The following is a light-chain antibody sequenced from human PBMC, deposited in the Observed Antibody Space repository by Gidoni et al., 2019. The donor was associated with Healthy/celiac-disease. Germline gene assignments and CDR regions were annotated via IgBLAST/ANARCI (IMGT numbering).Light chain of an antibody. Sequence: QSVLPQPPSVSGPPGQRVTISCTGSSSNSGAGYDVHWYQQLPGTAPKLLIYGNSNRPSGVPDRFSGSKSGTSASLASTGLQAEDEADYYCQSYDSSLSGVFGGGTKLTVL. CDR2: GNS. CDR3: QSYDSSLSGV. J-gene: IGLJ3*02. CDR1: SSNSGAGYD. V-gene: IGLV1-40*01.